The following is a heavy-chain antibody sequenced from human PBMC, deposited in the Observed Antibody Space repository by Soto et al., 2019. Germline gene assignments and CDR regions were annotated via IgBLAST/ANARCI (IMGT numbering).Heavy chain of an antibody. CDR3: ATECGVFYHYSYGHMPPFDS. CDR1: AFTLSNNG. CDR2: ISIGDSTT. Sequence: EVQLVESGGGLVQPGGSLRLSCTAPAFTLSNNGMNWVRQAPGKGLEWISFISIGDSTTYYADSVKGRFTISRDRAKNTFYLQTNTLRDEYTAAYFCATECGVFYHYSYGHMPPFDSLGQGHLVTLSS. J-gene: IGHJ4*02. V-gene: IGHV3-48*02. D-gene: IGHD5-18*01.